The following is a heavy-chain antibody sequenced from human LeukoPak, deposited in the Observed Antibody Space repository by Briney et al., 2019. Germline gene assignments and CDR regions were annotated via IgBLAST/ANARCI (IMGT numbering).Heavy chain of an antibody. D-gene: IGHD4-17*01. J-gene: IGHJ4*02. Sequence: GVSLRLSCAASGFTFTDYYMSWIRQAPGKGLEWVSYISISGTTIYYADSVKGRFTFSRDNAKNSLYLQMNSLRAEDTAVYYCARAGRLQYGDYVAFDYWGQGTLVTVSS. CDR1: GFTFTDYY. CDR3: ARAGRLQYGDYVAFDY. CDR2: ISISGTTI. V-gene: IGHV3-11*01.